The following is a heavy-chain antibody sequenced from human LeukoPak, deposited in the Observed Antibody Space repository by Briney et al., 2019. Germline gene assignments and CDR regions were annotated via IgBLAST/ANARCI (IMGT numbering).Heavy chain of an antibody. CDR2: ISGSGGST. J-gene: IGHJ4*02. V-gene: IGHV3-23*01. CDR1: GFTFSSYA. CDR3: AKDPMEVSSWYEVNYFDY. Sequence: GGSLRLSCAASGFTFSSYAMSWVRQAPGKGLEWVSAISGSGGSTYYADSVKGRFTISRDNSKNTLYLQMNSLRAEDTAVYYCAKDPMEVSSWYEVNYFDYWGQGTLVTVSS. D-gene: IGHD6-13*01.